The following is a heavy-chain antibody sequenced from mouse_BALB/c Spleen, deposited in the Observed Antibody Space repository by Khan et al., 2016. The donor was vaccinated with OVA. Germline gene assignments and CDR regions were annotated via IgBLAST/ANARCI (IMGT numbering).Heavy chain of an antibody. D-gene: IGHD2-4*01. CDR2: IWSGGST. Sequence: QVQLKQSGPGLVQPSQCLSITCTVSGFSLTNYGVHWVRQSPGKGLEWLGLIWSGGSTDYNAAFISRLSISKDNSKSQVFFKMNSLQANDTAIYYCARNYDYDEGLAYWGQGTLVTVSA. CDR3: ARNYDYDEGLAY. V-gene: IGHV2-2*02. CDR1: GFSLTNYG. J-gene: IGHJ3*01.